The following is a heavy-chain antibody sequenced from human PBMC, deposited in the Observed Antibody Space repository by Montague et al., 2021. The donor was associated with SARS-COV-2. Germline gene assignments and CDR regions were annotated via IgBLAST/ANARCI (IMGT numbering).Heavy chain of an antibody. D-gene: IGHD2-15*01. CDR1: GGSISNYY. CDR3: ARDYSHCSGGSCVFDY. CDR2: IYSSGST. J-gene: IGHJ4*02. V-gene: IGHV4-4*07. Sequence: SETLSLTCTVSGGSISNYYWSWIRQPAGKGLEWIGRIYSSGSTNXNPSLKSRISMSVDTSKNQLSLKLSSVTAADTAIYYCARDYSHCSGGSCVFDYWGQGTLVTVSS.